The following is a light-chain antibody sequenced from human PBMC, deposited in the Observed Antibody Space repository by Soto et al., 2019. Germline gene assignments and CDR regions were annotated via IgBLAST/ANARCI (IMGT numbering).Light chain of an antibody. J-gene: IGLJ2*01. CDR2: EGS. CDR1: SSDVGSYNL. V-gene: IGLV2-23*01. Sequence: QSALTQPASVSGSPGQSITISCTGTSSDVGSYNLVSWYQQHPGKAPKLMIYEGSKRPSGVSNRFSGSKSGNTASLTISGLPAEDEADYYCCSYAGSSTPHVVFGGGTQLTV. CDR3: CSYAGSSTPHVV.